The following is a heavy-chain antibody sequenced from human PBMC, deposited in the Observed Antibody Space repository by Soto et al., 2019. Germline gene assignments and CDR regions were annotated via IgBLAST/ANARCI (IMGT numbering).Heavy chain of an antibody. D-gene: IGHD1-26*01. CDR2: IFFDGITT. CDR3: ARGGAMGVDY. Sequence: GGSLRLPCTASGFTFNTHWMHWVRQAPGKGLVWVSRIFFDGITTNYADSVKGRLTGSRDNAKNTVYLHVNTLRDEGTVVYYCARGGAMGVDYWGQGTLVAVSS. CDR1: GFTFNTHW. J-gene: IGHJ4*02. V-gene: IGHV3-74*01.